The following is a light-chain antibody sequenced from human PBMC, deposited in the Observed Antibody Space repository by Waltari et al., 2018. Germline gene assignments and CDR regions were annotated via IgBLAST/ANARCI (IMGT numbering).Light chain of an antibody. CDR2: KAS. CDR1: QAISTW. J-gene: IGKJ2*01. V-gene: IGKV1-5*03. Sequence: DLQMTQSPSTLSASVGDRVTITCRASQAISTWLAWYQQKPGKAPNLLIYKASSLQSGVPSRFSGSGSGTEFTLTISSLQPDDLATYYCQQYNNYPRVTFGQGTKLEIK. CDR3: QQYNNYPRVT.